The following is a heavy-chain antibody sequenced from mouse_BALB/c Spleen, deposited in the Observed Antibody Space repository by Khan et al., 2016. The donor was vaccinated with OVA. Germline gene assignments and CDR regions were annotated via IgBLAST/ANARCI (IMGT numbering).Heavy chain of an antibody. V-gene: IGHV5-12-1*01. J-gene: IGHJ2*01. CDR2: ISSGGGGT. Sequence: EVELVESGGGLVKPGGSLKLSCAASAFDFSYYDMSWVRQTPERRLEWVAYISSGGGGTSYPDTVKGRFTISRDNAKNTLYLQMSSLKSEDTAIYYCTRGYYYFDYWGPGTTLTVSS. D-gene: IGHD2-3*01. CDR1: AFDFSYYD. CDR3: TRGYYYFDY.